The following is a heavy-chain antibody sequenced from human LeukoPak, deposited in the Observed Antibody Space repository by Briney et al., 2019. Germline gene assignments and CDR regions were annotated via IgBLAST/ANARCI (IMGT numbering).Heavy chain of an antibody. CDR2: IYYSGST. CDR1: GGSISSGGYY. D-gene: IGHD3-9*01. V-gene: IGHV4-31*03. J-gene: IGHJ4*02. CDR3: ARSHPQNRYFTNPYFFDF. Sequence: SETLSLTCTVSGGSISSGGYYWSWIRQHPGKGLEWIGYIYYSGSTYYNPSLKSRVAMSLDTSKDQFSLKLSSVTAADTAVYYCARSHPQNRYFTNPYFFDFWGQGTLVSVSS.